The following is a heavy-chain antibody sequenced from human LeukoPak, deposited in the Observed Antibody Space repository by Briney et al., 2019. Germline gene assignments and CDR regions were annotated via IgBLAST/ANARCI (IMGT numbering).Heavy chain of an antibody. CDR1: GFTFSSYA. D-gene: IGHD3-22*01. CDR2: ISYDGSNK. J-gene: IGHJ4*02. Sequence: GGPLRLSCAASGFTFSSYAMHWVRQAPGKGLEWVAVISYDGSNKYYADSVKGRFTISRDNSKNTLYLQMNSLRAEDTAVYYCARDNDSSGYRWDYWGQGTLVTVSS. CDR3: ARDNDSSGYRWDY. V-gene: IGHV3-30-3*01.